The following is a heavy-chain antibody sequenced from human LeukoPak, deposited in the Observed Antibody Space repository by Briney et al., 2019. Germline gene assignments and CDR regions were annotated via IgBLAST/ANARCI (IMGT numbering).Heavy chain of an antibody. J-gene: IGHJ5*02. CDR2: IIPIFGTA. CDR1: GGTLSSYA. CDR3: ARGTYYYDSSGYYYWFDP. V-gene: IGHV1-69*05. Sequence: SVKVSCKASGGTLSSYAISWVRQAPGQGLEWMGRIIPIFGTANYAQKFQGRVTITTDESTSTAYMELSSLRSEDTAVYYCARGTYYYDSSGYYYWFDPWGQGTLVTVSS. D-gene: IGHD3-22*01.